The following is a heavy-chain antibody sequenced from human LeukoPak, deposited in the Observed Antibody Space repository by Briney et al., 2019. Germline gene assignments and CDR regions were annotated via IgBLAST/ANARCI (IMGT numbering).Heavy chain of an antibody. CDR1: GFTFSSYW. CDR3: TRDLMDYDVSTGLHHYYMDV. J-gene: IGHJ6*02. V-gene: IGHV3-74*01. Sequence: GGSLRLSCVASGFTFSSYWMHWVRQDPRKGLVWVSRISGDGRNINYADSVRGRFTISRDNAKNTLYLQMNALRVEDTAVYYCTRDLMDYDVSTGLHHYYMDVWGQGTTVTVSS. D-gene: IGHD3-9*01. CDR2: ISGDGRNI.